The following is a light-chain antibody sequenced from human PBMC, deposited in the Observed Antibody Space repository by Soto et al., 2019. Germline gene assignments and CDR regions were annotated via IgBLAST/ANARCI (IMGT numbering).Light chain of an antibody. Sequence: DIQMTQSPSTLSASVGDRVTITCRASQSISSWLAWYQQKPGKAPKLLIYKESSLESGVPSRFSGSGSGTEITLTISSLQPDDFATYYCQQYNSYWTFGQGTKVEIK. CDR3: QQYNSYWT. CDR1: QSISSW. J-gene: IGKJ1*01. CDR2: KES. V-gene: IGKV1-5*03.